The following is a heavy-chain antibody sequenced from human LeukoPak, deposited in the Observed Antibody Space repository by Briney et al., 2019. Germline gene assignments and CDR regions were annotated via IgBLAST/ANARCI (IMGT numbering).Heavy chain of an antibody. Sequence: GGSLRLSCVASGFTFSSYAMSWVRQAPGKGLEWVSGISGSGDTTDYADSVKGRFTISRDNSKNTLYLQMNSLRAEDTAVYYCAKNPMVVVVIHEFDYWGQGTLVTVSS. CDR3: AKNPMVVVVIHEFDY. J-gene: IGHJ4*02. D-gene: IGHD3-22*01. CDR2: ISGSGDTT. V-gene: IGHV3-23*01. CDR1: GFTFSSYA.